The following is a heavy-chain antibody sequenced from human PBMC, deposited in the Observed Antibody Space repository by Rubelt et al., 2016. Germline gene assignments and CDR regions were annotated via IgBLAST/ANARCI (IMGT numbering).Heavy chain of an antibody. D-gene: IGHD1-20*01. CDR1: GGSISSYY. CDR2: IYYSGST. J-gene: IGHJ5*02. CDR3: ARDPPRYNWNPSGWFDP. Sequence: QVQLQGSGPGLVKPSETLSLTCTVSGGSISSYYWSWIRQPPGKGLEWIGSIYYSGSTNYNPSLKSRVTRSVDTSKNQFSLKLSSVTAADTAVYYCARDPPRYNWNPSGWFDPWGQGTLVTVSS. V-gene: IGHV4-59*12.